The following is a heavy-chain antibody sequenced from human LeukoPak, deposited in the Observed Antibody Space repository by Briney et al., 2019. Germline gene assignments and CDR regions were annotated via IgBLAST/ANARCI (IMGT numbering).Heavy chain of an antibody. Sequence: AVKVSCKASGGTFSSYAISWVRQAPGQGREWMGGIIHILSTSNYAQQFQGRVTITTDESTSTAYMELSSLRSDDTAVYYWARDYGDPNYFDYWGQGTLVTVSA. V-gene: IGHV1-69*05. CDR2: IIHILSTS. CDR1: GGTFSSYA. CDR3: ARDYGDPNYFDY. D-gene: IGHD4-17*01. J-gene: IGHJ4*02.